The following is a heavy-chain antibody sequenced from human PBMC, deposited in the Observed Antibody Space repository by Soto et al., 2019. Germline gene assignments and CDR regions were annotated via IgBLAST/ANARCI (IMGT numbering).Heavy chain of an antibody. D-gene: IGHD2-2*01. CDR1: GFTFSSYS. Sequence: PGGSLRLSCAAYGFTFSSYSMNWVRQAPGKGLEWVSYNSSSSSTRYYADSVKGQFTSSRDNAKNSLYLQMSSLRAEDTAVYYCARGPSVRPRYWSSTSCYVFWFDPWGQGTLVTVSS. CDR3: ARGPSVRPRYWSSTSCYVFWFDP. CDR2: NSSSSSTR. V-gene: IGHV3-48*01. J-gene: IGHJ5*02.